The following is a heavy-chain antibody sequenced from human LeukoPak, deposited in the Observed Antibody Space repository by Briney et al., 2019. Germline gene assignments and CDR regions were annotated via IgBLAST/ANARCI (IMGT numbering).Heavy chain of an antibody. J-gene: IGHJ4*02. CDR2: INHRGST. CDR3: ARGPPLNPGDFDSSGYYYFDY. CDR1: GGSFSGYW. Sequence: SETLSLTCAVYGGSFSGYWWSWVRLPPGKGLEWIGEINHRGSTNYNPSLKSRVTIAVDTSKIRFSLKLSSVTAADTAVYYCARGPPLNPGDFDSSGYYYFDYWGLGTLVTVSS. V-gene: IGHV4-34*01. D-gene: IGHD3-22*01.